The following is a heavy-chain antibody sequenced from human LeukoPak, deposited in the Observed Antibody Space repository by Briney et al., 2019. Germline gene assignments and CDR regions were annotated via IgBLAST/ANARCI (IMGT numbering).Heavy chain of an antibody. CDR1: GFTFSDYY. V-gene: IGHV3-11*01. D-gene: IGHD5-12*01. J-gene: IGHJ4*02. Sequence: NPGGSLRLSCAASGFTFSDYYMSWIRQAPGKGLEWVSYISSSGSTIYYADSVKGRFTISRDNAKNSLYLQMNSLRAEDTAVYYCARVHKSSGYDLGRSYYFDYWGQGTLVTVSS. CDR3: ARVHKSSGYDLGRSYYFDY. CDR2: ISSSGSTI.